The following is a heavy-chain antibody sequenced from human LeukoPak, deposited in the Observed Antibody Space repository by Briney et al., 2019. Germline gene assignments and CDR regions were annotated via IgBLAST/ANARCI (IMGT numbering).Heavy chain of an antibody. CDR3: ARGGGTRVYYFDY. Sequence: GGSLRLSCAASGFTFSSYGMHWVRQAPGKGLEWVAVISYDGSNKYYADSVKGRFTISRDNSKNTLYLQMNSLRAEDTAVYYCARGGGTRVYYFDYWGQGTLVTVSS. J-gene: IGHJ4*02. V-gene: IGHV3-30*03. CDR1: GFTFSSYG. CDR2: ISYDGSNK. D-gene: IGHD1-1*01.